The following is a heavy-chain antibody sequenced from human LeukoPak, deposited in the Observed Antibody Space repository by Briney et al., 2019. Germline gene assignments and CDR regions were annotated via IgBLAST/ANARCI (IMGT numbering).Heavy chain of an antibody. V-gene: IGHV1-69*05. CDR2: IIPIFGTA. D-gene: IGHD3-3*01. J-gene: IGHJ6*03. CDR1: GGTFSSYA. CDR3: ASGAIFGVVISGEYYYYMDV. Sequence: SVKVSCKASGGTFSSYAISWVRQAPGQGLEWMGGIIPIFGTANYAQKFQGRVTITTDESTSTAYMELSSLRSEDTAVYYCASGAIFGVVISGEYYYYMDVWGKGTTVTVSS.